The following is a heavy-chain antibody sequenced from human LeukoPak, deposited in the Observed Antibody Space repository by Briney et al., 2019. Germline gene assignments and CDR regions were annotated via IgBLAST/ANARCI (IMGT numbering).Heavy chain of an antibody. CDR3: ARNGAYGSGSYYPIDL. Sequence: SETLSLTCTVSGGSISSYYWSWIRQPPGKGLEWIGYVFHNGNTNYNPSLKGRVTMSLDMSKNHFSLKLTSVTAADTAVYHCARNGAYGSGSYYPIDLWGQGTLVTVSS. V-gene: IGHV4-59*01. CDR1: GGSISSYY. D-gene: IGHD3-10*01. CDR2: VFHNGNT. J-gene: IGHJ5*02.